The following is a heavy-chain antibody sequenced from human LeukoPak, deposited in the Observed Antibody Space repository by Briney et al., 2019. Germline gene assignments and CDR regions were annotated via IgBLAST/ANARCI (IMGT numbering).Heavy chain of an antibody. V-gene: IGHV1-46*01. D-gene: IGHD2-21*01. CDR1: GYTFTSYY. CDR3: ARGAVVIAHYFDY. Sequence: ASVKVSCKASGYTFTSYYMHWVRQAPGRGLEWMGIINPSGGSTSYAQKFQGRVTITTDESTSTAYMELSSLRSEDTAVYYCARGAVVIAHYFDYWGQGTLVTVSS. J-gene: IGHJ4*02. CDR2: INPSGGST.